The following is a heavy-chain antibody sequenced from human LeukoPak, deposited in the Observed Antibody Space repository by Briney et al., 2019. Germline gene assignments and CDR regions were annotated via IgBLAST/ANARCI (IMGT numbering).Heavy chain of an antibody. J-gene: IGHJ4*02. Sequence: GASVKVSCKASGYTFTGYYIHWVRQAPGQGLEWMGWINPNSGGTNYAQKFQGRVTMTRDTSISTAYMELSRLRSDDTAVYYCARDGIAVANYYFDYWGQGTLVTVSS. CDR3: ARDGIAVANYYFDY. CDR1: GYTFTGYY. CDR2: INPNSGGT. D-gene: IGHD6-19*01. V-gene: IGHV1-2*02.